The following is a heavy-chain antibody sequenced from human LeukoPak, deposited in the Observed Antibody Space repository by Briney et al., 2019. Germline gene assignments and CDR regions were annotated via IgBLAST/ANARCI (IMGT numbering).Heavy chain of an antibody. Sequence: ASVKVSCKASGYTFTSYAMHWVRQAPGQRLEWMGWINAGNGNTKYSQKFQGRVTITRDTSASTAYMELSSLRSEDTAVYYCARQDGDSAYYFDYWGQGTLVTVSA. CDR1: GYTFTSYA. V-gene: IGHV1-3*01. D-gene: IGHD2-21*02. CDR2: INAGNGNT. J-gene: IGHJ4*02. CDR3: ARQDGDSAYYFDY.